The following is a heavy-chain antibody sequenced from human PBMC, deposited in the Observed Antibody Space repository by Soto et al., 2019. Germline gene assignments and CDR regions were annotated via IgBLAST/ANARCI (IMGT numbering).Heavy chain of an antibody. CDR2: ICGGGGST. Sequence: GGSLRLSCAASGFTFSSYAMHWVRQAPGKGLEWVSAICGGGGSTYYADSVKGRFTISRDNSKNTLYLQMNSLRAEDTAVYYCATEAPSSYYYGMDVWGQGTTVTVPS. V-gene: IGHV3-23*01. CDR1: GFTFSSYA. J-gene: IGHJ6*02. CDR3: ATEAPSSYYYGMDV.